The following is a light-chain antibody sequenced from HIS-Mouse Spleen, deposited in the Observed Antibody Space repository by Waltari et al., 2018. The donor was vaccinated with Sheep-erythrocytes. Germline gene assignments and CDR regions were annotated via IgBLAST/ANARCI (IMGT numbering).Light chain of an antibody. J-gene: IGLJ2*01. V-gene: IGLV2-14*01. CDR2: KVS. Sequence: QSALTQPASVSGSPGQSITIPCTGTSSDVGGYNYVSWYQQHPGKAPKPMIYKVSNRPSGVSNRFSGSKAGNTASLTISGLQAEDEADYYCSSYTSSSTQVFGGGTKLTVL. CDR1: SSDVGGYNY. CDR3: SSYTSSSTQV.